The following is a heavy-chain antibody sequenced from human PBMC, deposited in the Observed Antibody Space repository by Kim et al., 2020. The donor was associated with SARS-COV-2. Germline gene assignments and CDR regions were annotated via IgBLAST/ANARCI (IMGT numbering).Heavy chain of an antibody. CDR3: AKCGRAVAYYYYGMDV. J-gene: IGHJ6*02. Sequence: SVKGRFTISRDNSKNTLYLQMNSLRAEDTAVYYCAKCGRAVAYYYYGMDVWGQGTTVTVSS. D-gene: IGHD6-19*01. V-gene: IGHV3-23*01.